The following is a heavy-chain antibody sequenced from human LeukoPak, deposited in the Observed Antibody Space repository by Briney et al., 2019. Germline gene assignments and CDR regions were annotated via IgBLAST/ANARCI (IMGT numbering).Heavy chain of an antibody. Sequence: SETLSLTCTVSGGSISSSSYYWGWIRQPPGTGLEWIGSIYYSGSTYYNPSLKSRVTISVDTSKNQFSLKLTSVTAADTAVYFCARQGIAVAETFDYWGQGTLVTVSS. CDR1: GGSISSSSYY. CDR2: IYYSGST. V-gene: IGHV4-39*01. CDR3: ARQGIAVAETFDY. J-gene: IGHJ4*02. D-gene: IGHD6-19*01.